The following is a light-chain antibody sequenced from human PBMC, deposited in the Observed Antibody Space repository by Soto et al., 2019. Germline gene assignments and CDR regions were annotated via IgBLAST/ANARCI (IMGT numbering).Light chain of an antibody. V-gene: IGKV3-15*01. CDR1: QSVRSN. J-gene: IGKJ2*01. Sequence: EIVMTQSPATLSVSPGERATLSCRASQSVRSNLAWYQQKPGQAPRLLIYGASTRATDIPARFSGSGSGTDFTLTISSLQSEDFAVYHCQQYNKWPLTFGQGTKVEIK. CDR2: GAS. CDR3: QQYNKWPLT.